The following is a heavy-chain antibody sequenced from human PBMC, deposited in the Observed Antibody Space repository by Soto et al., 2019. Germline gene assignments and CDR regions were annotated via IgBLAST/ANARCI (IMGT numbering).Heavy chain of an antibody. CDR1: GFTFSSYS. J-gene: IGHJ4*02. CDR2: ISSSSSYI. CDR3: AREPVLGGTGVGITMVRGVIQRKNYFDY. Sequence: GSLRLSCAASGFTFSSYSMNWVRQAPGKGLEWVSSISSSSSYIYYADSVKGRFTISRANAKISLYLQLNSLRAEDTAVYYCAREPVLGGTGVGITMVRGVIQRKNYFDYWGQGTLVTVSS. D-gene: IGHD3-10*01. V-gene: IGHV3-21*01.